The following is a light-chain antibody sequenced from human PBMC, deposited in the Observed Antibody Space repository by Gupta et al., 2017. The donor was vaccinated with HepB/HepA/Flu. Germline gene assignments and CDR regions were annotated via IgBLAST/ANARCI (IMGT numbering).Light chain of an antibody. J-gene: IGKJ2*02. CDR3: QQDNSYSSI. Sequence: DIQMTQSPSTLSASVGDRVTITCRASQSISSWLAWYQQKPGKAPKLLIYKASSLESGVPSRFSGSGSGTEFTLTISSLQPDDFATYYCQQDNSYSSILGQGTKLEIK. CDR2: KAS. V-gene: IGKV1-5*03. CDR1: QSISSW.